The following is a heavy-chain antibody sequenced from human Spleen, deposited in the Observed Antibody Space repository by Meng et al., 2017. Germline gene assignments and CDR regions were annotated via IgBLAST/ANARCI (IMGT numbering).Heavy chain of an antibody. D-gene: IGHD5-12*01. CDR3: AREMQGYVPQY. CDR2: ISYDGSHE. CDR1: GFTFSTYT. J-gene: IGHJ4*02. Sequence: QVQLVESGGGVVQPGRSLRLSCAASGFTFSTYTIHWVRQAPGKGLDWVALISYDGSHEYYGDSVKGRFTISRDNSKNTLYLQMNSLRTEDTAVYYCAREMQGYVPQYWGRGTLVTVSS. V-gene: IGHV3-30-3*01.